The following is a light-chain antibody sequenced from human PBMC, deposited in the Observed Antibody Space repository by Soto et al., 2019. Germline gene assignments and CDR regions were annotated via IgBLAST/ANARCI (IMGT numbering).Light chain of an antibody. CDR2: DVS. CDR3: QSYDGGLGVSKI. V-gene: IGLV2-14*03. CDR1: SSDVGAFNY. J-gene: IGLJ2*01. Sequence: QSALTQPASVSGSPGQAITISCSGTSSDVGAFNYVSWYQQHPGKAPKLMIYDVSNRPSGVSNRFSGSKSGNTASLTISGLRAEDEADYYCQSYDGGLGVSKIFGGGTKLTVL.